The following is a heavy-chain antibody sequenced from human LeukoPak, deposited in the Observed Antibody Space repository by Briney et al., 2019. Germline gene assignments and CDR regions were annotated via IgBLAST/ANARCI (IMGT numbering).Heavy chain of an antibody. CDR2: INPNSGGT. CDR1: GYTFTGYY. J-gene: IGHJ4*02. Sequence: ASVKVSCKASGYTFTGYYMHWVRQAPGQGLEWMGWINPNSGGTNYAQKFQGRVTMTRDTSISTAYMELSRLRSDDTAVYYCARVRGPILVATTYYFDYWGQGTLVTVSS. V-gene: IGHV1-2*02. CDR3: ARVRGPILVATTYYFDY. D-gene: IGHD5-12*01.